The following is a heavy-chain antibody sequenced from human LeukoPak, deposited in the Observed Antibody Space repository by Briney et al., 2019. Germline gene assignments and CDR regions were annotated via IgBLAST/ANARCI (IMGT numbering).Heavy chain of an antibody. V-gene: IGHV3-53*01. CDR1: GFTVSNNY. Sequence: AGGSLRLSCAASGFTVSNNYMSWVRQAPGEGLEWVSSITDSGVSTFCADSLSGQFTISRDNSKNTLYLQMKNLRAADTATYYCAKMTDARGRYGSGSHWGQGTLVAVSS. D-gene: IGHD3-10*01. CDR2: TDSGVST. CDR3: AKMTDARGRYGSGSH. J-gene: IGHJ4*03.